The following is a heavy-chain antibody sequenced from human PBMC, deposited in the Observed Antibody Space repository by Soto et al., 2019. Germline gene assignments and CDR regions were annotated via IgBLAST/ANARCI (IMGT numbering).Heavy chain of an antibody. CDR2: ISAYNGNT. CDR1: GYTFTSYG. D-gene: IGHD3-3*01. Sequence: ASVKVSCKASGYTFTSYGISWVRQAPGQGLEWMGWISAYNGNTNYAQKLQGRVTMTTDTSTSTAYMELRSLRSDDTAVYYCGRAQPRGRITIFGVVTLPDYWGQGTLVTVSS. J-gene: IGHJ4*02. CDR3: GRAQPRGRITIFGVVTLPDY. V-gene: IGHV1-18*01.